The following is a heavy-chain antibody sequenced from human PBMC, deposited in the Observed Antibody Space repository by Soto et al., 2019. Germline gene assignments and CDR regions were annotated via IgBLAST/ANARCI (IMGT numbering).Heavy chain of an antibody. J-gene: IGHJ4*02. D-gene: IGHD3-10*01. CDR3: VRSRSGAVADSFDY. CDR1: GFTFSRHA. CDR2: ISYDGSNT. V-gene: IGHV3-30*04. Sequence: GGSLRLSCAASGFTFSRHAIHWVRQAPGKGLEWVAVISYDGSNTYYVDSVKGRFTISRDNSKNTLYLQMNSLRDEDTAVYYCVRSRSGAVADSFDYWGQGTLVTVSS.